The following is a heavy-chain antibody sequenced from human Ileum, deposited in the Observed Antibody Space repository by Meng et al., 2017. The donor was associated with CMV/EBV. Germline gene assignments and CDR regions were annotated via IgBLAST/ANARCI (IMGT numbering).Heavy chain of an antibody. CDR1: GFSLSASGVG. D-gene: IGHD3-22*01. V-gene: IGHV2-5*02. CDR2: IYWDDDK. J-gene: IGHJ4*02. CDR3: AHSSDYYDSSGELDY. Sequence: QITLNESCPQVVKPPQTPTLTCTFSGFSLSASGVGVGWIRQPPGKALEWLALIYWDDDKRYSPSLKSRLTITKDTSNNQVVLIMTNMDPVDTATYYCAHSSDYYDSSGELDYWGQGTLVTVSS.